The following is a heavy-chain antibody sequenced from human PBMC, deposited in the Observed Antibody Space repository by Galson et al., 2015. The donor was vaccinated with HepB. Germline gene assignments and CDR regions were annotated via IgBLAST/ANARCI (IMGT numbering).Heavy chain of an antibody. Sequence: SLRLSCAASGFRFSTYAMSWVRQAPGKGLEWVSGTSNDGSTHSADSVKGRVTISRDNSKSTLFLQMNSLRPEDTAVYYCVKGGAYLAVAGSFDSWGQGTLVTVSS. CDR3: VKGGAYLAVAGSFDS. CDR1: GFRFSTYA. J-gene: IGHJ4*02. D-gene: IGHD6-19*01. V-gene: IGHV3-23*01. CDR2: TSNDGST.